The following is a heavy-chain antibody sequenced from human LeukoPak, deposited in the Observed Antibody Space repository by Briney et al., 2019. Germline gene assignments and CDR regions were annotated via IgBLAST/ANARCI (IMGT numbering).Heavy chain of an antibody. J-gene: IGHJ4*02. CDR3: AREDDYSNYEVGY. CDR2: INPNSGGT. Sequence: ASVKVSCKASGYTFTGYYMHWVRQAPGQGLEWMGWINPNSGGTNYAQKFQGRVTMTRDTSISTAYMELSRLRSDDTAVYYCAREDDYSNYEVGYWGQGTLVTVSS. D-gene: IGHD4-11*01. V-gene: IGHV1-2*02. CDR1: GYTFTGYY.